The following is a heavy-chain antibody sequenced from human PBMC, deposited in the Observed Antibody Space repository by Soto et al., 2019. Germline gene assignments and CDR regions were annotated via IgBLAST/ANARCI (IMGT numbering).Heavy chain of an antibody. J-gene: IGHJ5*02. CDR2: IIPIFGTA. V-gene: IGHV1-69*13. D-gene: IGHD6-13*01. Sequence: SVKVSCKASGGTFSIYAISGVLRSPVQGLEWVGGIIPIFGTANYAQKFQGRVTITADESTSTAYMELSSLRSEDTAVYYCARDIGSSWAYNWFDPWGQGTLVTVSS. CDR1: GGTFSIYA. CDR3: ARDIGSSWAYNWFDP.